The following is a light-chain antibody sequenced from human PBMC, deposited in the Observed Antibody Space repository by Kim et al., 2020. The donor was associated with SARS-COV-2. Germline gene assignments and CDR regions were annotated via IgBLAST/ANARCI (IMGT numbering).Light chain of an antibody. V-gene: IGKV1-17*03. Sequence: ASVGDRVTITCRASQDISNSLAWFQQKPGKVPKRLIYDASSLQSGVPSRFSGSGSGTEFTLTISSLEAEDFATYYCLQHNSYPLNFGGGTKVDIK. CDR1: QDISNS. J-gene: IGKJ4*01. CDR2: DAS. CDR3: LQHNSYPLN.